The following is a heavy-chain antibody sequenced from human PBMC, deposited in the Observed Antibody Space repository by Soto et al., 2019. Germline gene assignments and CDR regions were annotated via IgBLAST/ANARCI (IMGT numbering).Heavy chain of an antibody. J-gene: IGHJ6*02. CDR3: AVSKAYYDFWSGDFRDYYGMDV. D-gene: IGHD3-3*01. CDR1: GFTFSSYA. V-gene: IGHV3-30-3*01. CDR2: ISYDGSNK. Sequence: GGSLRLSCAASGFTFSSYAMHWVRQAPGKGLEWVAVISYDGSNKYYADSVKGRVTISRDNSKNTLYLQMNSLRAEDTAVYYCAVSKAYYDFWSGDFRDYYGMDVWGQGTTVTVSS.